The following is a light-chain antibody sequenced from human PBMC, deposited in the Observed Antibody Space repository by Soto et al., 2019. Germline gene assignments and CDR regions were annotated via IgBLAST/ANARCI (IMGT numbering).Light chain of an antibody. Sequence: DIQMTQSPSTLPASVGDRVTITCRASQSISNWLAWYQQKPWTAPKLLIYHASPLESGVPSSFSGSGSGTEFTLTISSLQPDDFATYYWQQYNSYSFGQGTKVEMK. CDR1: QSISNW. J-gene: IGKJ1*01. CDR3: QQYNSYS. CDR2: HAS. V-gene: IGKV1-5*01.